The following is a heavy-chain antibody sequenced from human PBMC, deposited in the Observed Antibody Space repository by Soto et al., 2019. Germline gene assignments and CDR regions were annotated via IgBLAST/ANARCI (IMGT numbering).Heavy chain of an antibody. Sequence: QVQLVQSGAEVKKPGASVKVSCKASGYTFTSYGISWVRQAPGQGLEWMGRISAYNGNTNYAQKLQGRVTMTTDTSTSTAYMELRSLRSDDTAVYYCARAREYNWNYGGFDTWGQGTLVTVSS. J-gene: IGHJ5*02. V-gene: IGHV1-18*01. D-gene: IGHD1-7*01. CDR1: GYTFTSYG. CDR3: ARAREYNWNYGGFDT. CDR2: ISAYNGNT.